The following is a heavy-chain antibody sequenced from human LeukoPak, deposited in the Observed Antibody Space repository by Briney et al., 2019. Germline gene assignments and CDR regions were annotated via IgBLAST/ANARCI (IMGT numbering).Heavy chain of an antibody. J-gene: IGHJ4*02. CDR2: IKQDGSEK. V-gene: IGHV3-7*01. D-gene: IGHD3-10*01. Sequence: GGSLRLSCAASGFTFSSYWMSWVRQAPGKGLEWVANIKQDGSEKYYVDSVKGRFTISRDNAKNSLYLQMNSLRAEDMAVYYCARLRWFGELRFDCWGQGTLVTVSS. CDR3: ARLRWFGELRFDC. CDR1: GFTFSSYW.